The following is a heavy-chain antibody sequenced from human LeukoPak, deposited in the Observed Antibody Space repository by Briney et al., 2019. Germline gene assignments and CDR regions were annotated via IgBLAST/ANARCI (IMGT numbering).Heavy chain of an antibody. D-gene: IGHD6-19*01. CDR2: IRYDGSNK. J-gene: IGHJ4*02. Sequence: SGGSLRLSCAASGFTFSSYGMHWVRQAPGKGLEWVAFIRYDGSNKYYADSVKGRFTISRDNSKNTLYLQMNSLRAEDTAVYYCARVVRYSSGPLTDLLPYYFDYWGQGTLVTVSS. CDR1: GFTFSSYG. CDR3: ARVVRYSSGPLTDLLPYYFDY. V-gene: IGHV3-30*02.